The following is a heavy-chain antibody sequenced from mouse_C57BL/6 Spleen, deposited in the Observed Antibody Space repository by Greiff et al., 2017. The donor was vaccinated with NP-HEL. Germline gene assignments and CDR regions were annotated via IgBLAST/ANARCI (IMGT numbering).Heavy chain of an antibody. CDR2: IDPSDSYT. D-gene: IGHD1-1*01. V-gene: IGHV1-69*01. CDR1: GYTFTSYW. CDR3: ARGRRTYDGFDY. J-gene: IGHJ2*01. Sequence: VQLQQPGAELVMPGASVKLSCTASGYTFTSYWMHWVKQRPGQGLEWIGEIDPSDSYTNYNQKLKGKSTLTVDKSSSTAYMQLSSLTSEDSAVYYCARGRRTYDGFDYGGKGTTLTVSS.